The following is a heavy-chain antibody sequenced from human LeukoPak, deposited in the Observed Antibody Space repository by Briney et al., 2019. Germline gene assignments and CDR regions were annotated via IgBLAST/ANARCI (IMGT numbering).Heavy chain of an antibody. D-gene: IGHD1-26*01. V-gene: IGHV3-23*01. CDR3: TTGRVGARRVDY. Sequence: GGSLRLSCAASGFTFSSYAMSWVRQAPGKGLEWVSAISGSGGSTYYADSVKGRFTISRDNSKNTLYLQMNSLRAEDTAVYYCTTGRVGARRVDYWGQGTLVTVSS. CDR2: ISGSGGST. J-gene: IGHJ4*02. CDR1: GFTFSSYA.